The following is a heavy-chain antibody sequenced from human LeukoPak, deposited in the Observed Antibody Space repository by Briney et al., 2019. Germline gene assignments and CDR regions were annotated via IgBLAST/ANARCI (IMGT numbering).Heavy chain of an antibody. J-gene: IGHJ6*02. CDR1: GGSISSSSYY. V-gene: IGHV4-39*01. Sequence: PSETLSLTCTVSGGSISSSSYYWGWIRQPPGKGLEWIGSIYYSGSTYYNPSLKSRVTISVDTSKNQFSLKLSSGTAADTAVYYCARQDDILTLDVWGQGTTVTVSS. D-gene: IGHD3-9*01. CDR2: IYYSGST. CDR3: ARQDDILTLDV.